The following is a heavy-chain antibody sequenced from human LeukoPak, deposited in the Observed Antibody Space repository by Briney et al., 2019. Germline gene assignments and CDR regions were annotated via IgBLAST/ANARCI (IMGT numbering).Heavy chain of an antibody. CDR1: GFAFGSEA. J-gene: IGHJ4*02. CDR2: ISPGGGTT. CDR3: ASNSMVRGKGTDY. D-gene: IGHD3-10*01. Sequence: GGSLRLSCTVSGFAFGSEAMSWVRQSPARGLEWVASISPGGGTTYYADFVKGRFTISRDNSKNSLYLQMNSLRAEDTAVYYCASNSMVRGKGTDYWGQGTLVTVSS. V-gene: IGHV3-23*01.